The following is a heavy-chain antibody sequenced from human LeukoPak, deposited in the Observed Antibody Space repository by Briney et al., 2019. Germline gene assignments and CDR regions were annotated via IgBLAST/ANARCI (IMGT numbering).Heavy chain of an antibody. V-gene: IGHV4-4*07. J-gene: IGHJ3*02. CDR3: ARGRYCSADICSGGDAFDI. D-gene: IGHD2-15*01. CDR1: GGSINNYY. CDR2: IYTRGST. Sequence: SETLSLTCTVSGGSINNYYWSWIRQPAGKGLEWIGRIYTRGSTNYNPSLKSRVTMSVDPSKHQFSLKLSSVTAADTAVYYCARGRYCSADICSGGDAFDIWGQGTMVSVS.